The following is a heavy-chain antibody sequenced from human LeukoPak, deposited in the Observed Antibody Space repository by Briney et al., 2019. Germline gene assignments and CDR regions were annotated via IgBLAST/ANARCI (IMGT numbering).Heavy chain of an antibody. V-gene: IGHV3-7*01. CDR1: GFTFSSYW. J-gene: IGHJ4*02. Sequence: PGGSLRLSCAASGFTFSSYWMSWVRQAPGKGLEWVANIKQDGSEKYYVDSVKGRFTISRDNAKNSLYLQMNSLRAEDTAVYYCARGQPPENYYGSGSYYRTDYWGQGTLVTVSS. CDR2: IKQDGSEK. D-gene: IGHD3-10*01. CDR3: ARGQPPENYYGSGSYYRTDY.